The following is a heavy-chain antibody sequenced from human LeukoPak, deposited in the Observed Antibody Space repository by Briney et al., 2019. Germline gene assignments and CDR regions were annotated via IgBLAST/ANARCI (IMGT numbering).Heavy chain of an antibody. D-gene: IGHD6-6*01. V-gene: IGHV3-43*01. Sequence: GGSLRLSCSASGFTFDRHTMHWVRQPPGKGPEWVSLIGWDGTNIDYADSVKGRFTISRDNAKNSLYLQMNSLRAEDTAVYYCARVEQLVSFDYWGQGTLVTVSS. CDR2: IGWDGTNI. CDR3: ARVEQLVSFDY. CDR1: GFTFDRHT. J-gene: IGHJ4*02.